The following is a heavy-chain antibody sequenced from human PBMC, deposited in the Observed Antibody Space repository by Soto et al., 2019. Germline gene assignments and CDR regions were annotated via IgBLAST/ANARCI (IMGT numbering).Heavy chain of an antibody. CDR3: AKNRGSSSPQDYYYYGMDV. CDR2: ISYDGSNK. Sequence: SLRLSCAASVFTFSSYGMHWVRQAPGKGLEWVAVISYDGSNKYYADSVKGRFTISRDNSKNTLYLQMNSLRAEDTAVYYCAKNRGSSSPQDYYYYGMDVWGQGTTVTVSS. J-gene: IGHJ6*02. V-gene: IGHV3-30*18. CDR1: VFTFSSYG. D-gene: IGHD6-6*01.